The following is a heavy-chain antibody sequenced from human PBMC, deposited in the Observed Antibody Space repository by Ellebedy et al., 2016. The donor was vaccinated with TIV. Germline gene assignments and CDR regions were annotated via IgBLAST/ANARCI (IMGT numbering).Heavy chain of an antibody. CDR3: ARKRTFYVMLDY. Sequence: PGGSLRPSCTASGFTSGAYGMTWFRQAPGAGLEWVGFIRSKAYGGTGEYAASVKGRFTISRDDSESIAFLQMNSLKIGDTTVYYCARKRTFYVMLDYWGQGTLVTVSS. J-gene: IGHJ4*02. V-gene: IGHV3-49*03. CDR2: IRSKAYGGTG. D-gene: IGHD3-16*01. CDR1: GFTSGAYG.